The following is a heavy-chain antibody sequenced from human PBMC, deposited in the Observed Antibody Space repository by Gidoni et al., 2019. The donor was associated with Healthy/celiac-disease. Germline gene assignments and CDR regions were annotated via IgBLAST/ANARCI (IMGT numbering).Heavy chain of an antibody. CDR3: ARDHIDDILTGLGAFDI. V-gene: IGHV3-21*01. D-gene: IGHD3-9*01. CDR2: ISSSSSYI. CDR1: GFTFSRYS. Sequence: EVQLVEYGGGLVKPGGSLRLSCAVSGFTFSRYSRNWVRQAPGKGLEWVSSISSSSSYIYYADSVKGRFTISRDNAKNSLYLQMNSLRAEDTAVYYCARDHIDDILTGLGAFDIWGQGTMVTVSS. J-gene: IGHJ3*02.